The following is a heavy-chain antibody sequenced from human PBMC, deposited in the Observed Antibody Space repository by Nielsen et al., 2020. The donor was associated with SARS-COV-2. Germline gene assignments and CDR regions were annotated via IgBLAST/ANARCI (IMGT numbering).Heavy chain of an antibody. CDR3: AKDYHEELVATDYFDY. V-gene: IGHV3-30*18. Sequence: GGSLRLSCAASGFTFSSYGMHRVRQAPGKGLEWVAVISYDGSNKYYADSVKGRFTISRDNSKNTLYLQMNSLRAEDTAVYYCAKDYHEELVATDYFDYWGQGTLVTVSS. D-gene: IGHD5-12*01. J-gene: IGHJ4*02. CDR1: GFTFSSYG. CDR2: ISYDGSNK.